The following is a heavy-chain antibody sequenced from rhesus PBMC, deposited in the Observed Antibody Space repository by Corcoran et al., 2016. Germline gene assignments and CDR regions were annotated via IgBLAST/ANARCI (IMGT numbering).Heavy chain of an antibody. CDR3: ARVYYSGSLNRGYFDL. Sequence: QVQLQESGPGLVKPSETLSLTCAVSGGSISSGYDWSWIRQPPGKGLEWIGYIYGSSGSTNYNPSLKNRVTISKDTSKNQFSLKLSAVTAADTAVYYCARVYYSGSLNRGYFDLWGPGTPITISS. CDR1: GGSISSGYD. J-gene: IGHJ2*01. CDR2: IYGSSGST. D-gene: IGHD3-16*01. V-gene: IGHV4-76*01.